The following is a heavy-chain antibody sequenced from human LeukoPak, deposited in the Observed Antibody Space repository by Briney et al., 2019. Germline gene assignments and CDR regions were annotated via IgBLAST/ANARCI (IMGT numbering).Heavy chain of an antibody. D-gene: IGHD3-3*01. V-gene: IGHV3-23*01. CDR2: VSGSGGST. CDR3: AKKAPRDDFWSGSTYYFDY. CDR1: GFTFSSYA. Sequence: TGGSLRLSCAASGFTFSSYAMSWVRQAPGKGLEWVSAVSGSGGSTYYADSVKGRFTISRDNSKNTLYPQMNSLRAEDTAVYYCAKKAPRDDFWSGSTYYFDYWGQGTLVTVSS. J-gene: IGHJ4*02.